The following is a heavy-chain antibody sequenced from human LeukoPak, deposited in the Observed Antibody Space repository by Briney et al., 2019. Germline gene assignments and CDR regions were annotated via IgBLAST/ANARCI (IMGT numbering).Heavy chain of an antibody. CDR1: GFTFSSYG. J-gene: IGHJ4*02. D-gene: IGHD3-10*01. CDR2: IWYDGSNK. V-gene: IGHV3-33*01. CDR3: ARGLLGCAVKGPLYYFDY. Sequence: GGSLRLSCAASGFTFSSYGMHWVRQAPGKGLEWVAVIWYDGSNKYYADSVKGRFTISRDNSKNTLYLQMNSLRAEDTAVYYCARGLLGCAVKGPLYYFDYWGQGTLVTVSS.